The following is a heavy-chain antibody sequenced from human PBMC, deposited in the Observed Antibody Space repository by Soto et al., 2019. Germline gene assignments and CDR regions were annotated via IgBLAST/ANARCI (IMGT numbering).Heavy chain of an antibody. Sequence: SDTLSLTCTVSCGSISSYYWSWIRQPSGKGLEWIGRIYTSGSTNYNPSLKSRVTMSVDTSKNQFSLKLSSVTAADTAVYYCARHVDFWSGYYTVNWFDPWGQGTLITVS. CDR3: ARHVDFWSGYYTVNWFDP. CDR1: CGSISSYY. V-gene: IGHV4-4*07. J-gene: IGHJ5*02. D-gene: IGHD3-3*01. CDR2: IYTSGST.